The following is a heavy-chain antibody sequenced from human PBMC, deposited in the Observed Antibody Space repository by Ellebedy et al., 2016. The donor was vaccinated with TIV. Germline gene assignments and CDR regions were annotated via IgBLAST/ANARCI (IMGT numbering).Heavy chain of an antibody. CDR2: LKSKTDGGTT. CDR3: SRHVGDFWSGPDYGLDV. V-gene: IGHV3-15*01. CDR1: GFTFSNAW. J-gene: IGHJ6*02. Sequence: GESLKISCAASGFTFSNAWMSWVRQTPGKGLEWVGRLKSKTDGGTTDYAAPVKGRVTISRDDSKNTLYLQMNSLKTEDTAVYYCSRHVGDFWSGPDYGLDVWGQGTTVTVS. D-gene: IGHD3-3*01.